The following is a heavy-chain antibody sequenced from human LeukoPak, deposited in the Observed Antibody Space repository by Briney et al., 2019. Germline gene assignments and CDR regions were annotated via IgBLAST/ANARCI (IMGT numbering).Heavy chain of an antibody. J-gene: IGHJ4*02. V-gene: IGHV3-30-3*01. CDR2: ISYDGSNK. Sequence: GGSLRLSCAASGFTFSSYAMHWVRQAPGKGLDWVAVISYDGSNKYYADSVKGRFTISRDNSKNTLYLQMNSLRAEDTAVYYCARDASGWILRYYFDYWGQGTLVTVSS. CDR3: ARDASGWILRYYFDY. CDR1: GFTFSSYA. D-gene: IGHD6-19*01.